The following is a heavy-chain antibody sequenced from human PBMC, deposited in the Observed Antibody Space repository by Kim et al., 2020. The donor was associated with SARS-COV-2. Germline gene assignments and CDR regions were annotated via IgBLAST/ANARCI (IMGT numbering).Heavy chain of an antibody. V-gene: IGHV3-30*07. Sequence: KGRFTIPRDNSKTTLYLQMNSLRAEDTAVYYCAREYEPIAAAGRSYYGMDVWGQGTTVTVSS. J-gene: IGHJ6*02. D-gene: IGHD6-13*01. CDR3: AREYEPIAAAGRSYYGMDV.